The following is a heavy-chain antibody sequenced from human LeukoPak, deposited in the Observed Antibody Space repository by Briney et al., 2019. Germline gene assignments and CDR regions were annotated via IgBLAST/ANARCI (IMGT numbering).Heavy chain of an antibody. D-gene: IGHD6-13*01. CDR3: ARGIAAAGTALFN. Sequence: PGGSLRLSCAASGFTFSNYPMSWVRQAPGKGLEWVSAISGGGASTYYTDSVKGRFTISRDNSKNTLYLQIDSLRAEDTAVYYCARGIAAAGTALFNWGQGTLLTVSS. J-gene: IGHJ4*02. CDR1: GFTFSNYP. V-gene: IGHV3-23*01. CDR2: ISGGGAST.